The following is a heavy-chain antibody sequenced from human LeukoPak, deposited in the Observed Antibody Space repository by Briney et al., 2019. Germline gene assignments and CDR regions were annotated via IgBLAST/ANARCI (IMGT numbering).Heavy chain of an antibody. CDR1: GGSISSNY. V-gene: IGHV4-59*01. D-gene: IGHD6-13*01. CDR3: ASGYYYFMDV. Sequence: PSETLSLTCTVSGGSISSNYWSWIGQPPGKGLEWIGLLYYTGTTNYNSSLKGRATISADTSKKYFSLKLTSVTAADTAVYYCASGYYYFMDVWGKGTTVTVSS. CDR2: LYYTGTT. J-gene: IGHJ6*03.